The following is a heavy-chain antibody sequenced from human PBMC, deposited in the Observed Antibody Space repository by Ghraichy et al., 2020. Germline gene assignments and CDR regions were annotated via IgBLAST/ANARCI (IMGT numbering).Heavy chain of an antibody. J-gene: IGHJ4*02. CDR1: GFTFSSYG. CDR2: IWYDGSNK. V-gene: IGHV3-33*01. D-gene: IGHD2-15*01. CDR3: ARDSGWSGGSTRYRYIDY. Sequence: GGSLRLSCAASGFTFSSYGMHWVRQAPGKGLEWVAVIWYDGSNKYYADSVKGRFTISRDNSKNTLYLQMNSLRAEDTAVYYCARDSGWSGGSTRYRYIDYWGQGTLVTVSS.